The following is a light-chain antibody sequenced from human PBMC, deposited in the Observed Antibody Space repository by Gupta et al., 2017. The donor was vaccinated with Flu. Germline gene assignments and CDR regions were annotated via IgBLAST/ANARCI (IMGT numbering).Light chain of an antibody. J-gene: IGLJ7*01. Sequence: SYELTQPPSVSVSPGQTARITCSGDTLTKQYVFWYQQKPGQAPVMVMSKDTERPSGIPERFSGSNSGNTVTLTISAVQAEDGADYYCQSEASSGNYCVFGGGTHLTVL. CDR3: QSEASSGNYCV. CDR1: TLTKQY. V-gene: IGLV3-25*03. CDR2: KDT.